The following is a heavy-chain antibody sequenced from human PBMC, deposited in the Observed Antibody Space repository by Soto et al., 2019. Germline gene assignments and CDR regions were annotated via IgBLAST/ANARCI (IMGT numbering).Heavy chain of an antibody. CDR2: ICWDDDK. J-gene: IGHJ4*02. CDR1: VLSVTTPFLC. Sequence: GTRGVNPPPNLTLTGSFSVLSVTTPFLCVGWLRQPPGKALEWLTLICWDDDKRFSPSLKSRLTITRDTSKNQVVLIMTDMDPVDTATYFCAHSLGLSHPDYWGQGTAVTVSS. V-gene: IGHV2-5*02. CDR3: AHSLGLSHPDY. D-gene: IGHD3-10*01.